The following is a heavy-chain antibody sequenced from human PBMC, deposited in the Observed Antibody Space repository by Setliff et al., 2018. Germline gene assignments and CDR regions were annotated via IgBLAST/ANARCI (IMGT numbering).Heavy chain of an antibody. CDR2: INPSGGST. CDR1: GYTFTSYY. V-gene: IGHV1-46*01. D-gene: IGHD4-17*01. CDR3: ARGPSPTVTPSRLIYFYHMDV. J-gene: IGHJ6*03. Sequence: RASVKVSCKASGYTFTSYYMHWVRQAPGQGLEWMGIINPSGGSTSYAQKFQGRVTMTRDTSTSTVYMELSSLRFDDTALYYCARGPSPTVTPSRLIYFYHMDVWGTGTTVTVSS.